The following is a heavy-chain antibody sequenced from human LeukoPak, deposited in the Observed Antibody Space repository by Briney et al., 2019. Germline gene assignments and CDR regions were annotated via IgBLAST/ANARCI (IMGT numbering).Heavy chain of an antibody. CDR1: GFTFSSYG. V-gene: IGHV3-23*01. Sequence: PGGSLRLSCAASGFTFSSYGMSWVRQAPGKGLEWVSAISGSGGSTYYADSVQGRLTISRDNSKNTLYLQMNSLRAEDTAVYYCASGYSSGLFLDYWGQGTLVTVSS. CDR2: ISGSGGST. D-gene: IGHD6-19*01. CDR3: ASGYSSGLFLDY. J-gene: IGHJ4*02.